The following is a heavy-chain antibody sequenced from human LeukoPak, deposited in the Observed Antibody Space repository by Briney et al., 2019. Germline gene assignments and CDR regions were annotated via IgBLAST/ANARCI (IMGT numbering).Heavy chain of an antibody. V-gene: IGHV1-46*01. J-gene: IGHJ4*02. CDR1: GYTFTSCY. Sequence: GASVKVSCKASGYTFTSCYMHWVRQAPGQGLEWMGIINPSGGSTSYAQKFQGRVTMTRDMSTSTVYMELSSLRSEDTAAYYCARDHNIAVAGRFGYWGQGTLVTVSS. CDR2: INPSGGST. D-gene: IGHD6-19*01. CDR3: ARDHNIAVAGRFGY.